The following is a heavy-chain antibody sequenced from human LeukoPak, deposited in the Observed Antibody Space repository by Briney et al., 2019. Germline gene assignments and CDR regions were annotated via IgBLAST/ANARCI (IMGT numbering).Heavy chain of an antibody. V-gene: IGHV1-18*01. D-gene: IGHD1/OR15-1a*01. J-gene: IGHJ5*02. CDR2: ISAYNGNT. Sequence: GASVKVSCKASGYTFTSYGISRVRQAPGQGLEWMGWISAYNGNTNYAQKLQGRVTMTTDTSTSTAYMELRSLRSDDTAVYYCARVVTPNSTRVSWFDPWGQGTLVTVSS. CDR1: GYTFTSYG. CDR3: ARVVTPNSTRVSWFDP.